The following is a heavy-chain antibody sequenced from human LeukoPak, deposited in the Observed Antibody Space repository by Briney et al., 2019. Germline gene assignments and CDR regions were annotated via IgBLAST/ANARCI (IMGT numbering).Heavy chain of an antibody. CDR3: AREGGTVWFDP. J-gene: IGHJ5*02. CDR2: VYYSGST. V-gene: IGHV4-59*01. D-gene: IGHD3-16*01. CDR1: GGSIGSYY. Sequence: SDTLSLTCTVSGGSIGSYYWRWIRQPPGKGLEWIGYVYYSGSTNYNPSLKSRVTISVDTSKNQFSLKLSSVTAADTAVYYCAREGGTVWFDPWGQGTLVTVS.